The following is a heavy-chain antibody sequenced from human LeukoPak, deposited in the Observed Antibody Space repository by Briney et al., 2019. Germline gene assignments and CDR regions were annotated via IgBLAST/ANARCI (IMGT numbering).Heavy chain of an antibody. CDR2: IRYDGSNK. Sequence: GGSLRLSCAASGLTFSSYGMHWVRQAPGKGLEWVAFIRYDGSNKYYADSVKGRFTISRDNPKNTLYLQMNSLRAEDTAVYYCANGGGCDYWGQGTLVTVSS. D-gene: IGHD3-16*01. J-gene: IGHJ4*02. CDR1: GLTFSSYG. CDR3: ANGGGCDY. V-gene: IGHV3-30*02.